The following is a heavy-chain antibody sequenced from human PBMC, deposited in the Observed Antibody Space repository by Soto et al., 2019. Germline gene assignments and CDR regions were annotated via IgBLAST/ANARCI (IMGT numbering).Heavy chain of an antibody. Sequence: EVQLLESGGGLVQPGGSLRLSCAASGFTFSSYAMSWVRQAPGKGLEWDSAISGSGGSTYYADSVKGRFTISRDNSKNTLYLQMNSLRAEDTAVYYCAKGGVVTTEEFDYWGQGTLVTVSS. D-gene: IGHD2-15*01. V-gene: IGHV3-23*01. CDR2: ISGSGGST. CDR3: AKGGVVTTEEFDY. CDR1: GFTFSSYA. J-gene: IGHJ4*02.